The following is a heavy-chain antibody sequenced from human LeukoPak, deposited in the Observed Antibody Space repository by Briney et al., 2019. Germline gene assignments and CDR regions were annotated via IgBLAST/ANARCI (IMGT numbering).Heavy chain of an antibody. Sequence: ASVKVSCKASGYTFTRYYMHWVRPAPGQGLEWMGWINPNSGGTNYAQKFQGRVTMTRDTSISTAYMELSRLRSDDTAVYYCARASSGYCSGGSCYSDYWGQGTLVTVSS. D-gene: IGHD2-15*01. CDR1: GYTFTRYY. CDR2: INPNSGGT. J-gene: IGHJ4*02. CDR3: ARASSGYCSGGSCYSDY. V-gene: IGHV1-2*02.